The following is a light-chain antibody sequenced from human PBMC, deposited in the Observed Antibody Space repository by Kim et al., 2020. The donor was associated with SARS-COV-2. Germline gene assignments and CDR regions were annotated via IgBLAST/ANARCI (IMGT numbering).Light chain of an antibody. CDR2: GKN. V-gene: IGLV3-19*01. CDR1: SLRSYY. CDR3: NCRDRSGDQLV. J-gene: IGLJ3*02. Sequence: SSELTQDPAVSVALGQTVKITCLGDSLRSYYASWYKQKPGQAPVLVMFGKNTRPSGIPDRFSGSTSGNTASLIITGVLAEDEADYYCNCRDRSGDQLVFGGGTRVTVL.